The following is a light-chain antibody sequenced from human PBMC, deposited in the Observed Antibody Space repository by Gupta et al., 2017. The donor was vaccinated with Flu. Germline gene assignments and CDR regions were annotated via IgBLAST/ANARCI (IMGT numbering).Light chain of an antibody. CDR3: QQYGSSPPT. V-gene: IGKV3-20*01. Sequence: EIVLTQSPGTLSLSPGERATLSCRASQIVSSYLAWYQQKPGQAPRLLIYGASSRATGIPDRFSGSGSGTDFTLTINRLEPEDFALYYCQQYGSSPPTFGQGTKVEIK. J-gene: IGKJ1*01. CDR2: GAS. CDR1: QIVSSY.